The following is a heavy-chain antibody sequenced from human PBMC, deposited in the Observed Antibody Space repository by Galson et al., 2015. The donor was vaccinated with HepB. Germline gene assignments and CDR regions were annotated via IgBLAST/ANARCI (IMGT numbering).Heavy chain of an antibody. Sequence: SLRLSCAASGFTFSSYSMNWVRQAPGKGLEWVSSISSSSSYIYYADSVKGRFTISRDNAKNSLYLQMNSLRAEDTAVYYCASDPAPAAQLVDFDYWGQGTLVTVSS. D-gene: IGHD6-13*01. J-gene: IGHJ4*02. CDR1: GFTFSSYS. CDR2: ISSSSSYI. V-gene: IGHV3-21*01. CDR3: ASDPAPAAQLVDFDY.